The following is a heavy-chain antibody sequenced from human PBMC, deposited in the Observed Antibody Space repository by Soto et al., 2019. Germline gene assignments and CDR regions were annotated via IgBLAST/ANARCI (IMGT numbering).Heavy chain of an antibody. J-gene: IGHJ4*02. CDR2: INPSGGST. CDR1: GYTFSTYY. V-gene: IGHV1-46*01. D-gene: IGHD4-4*01. Sequence: QVQLVQSGAEVKKPGASVKVSCKASGYTFSTYYMHWVRQAPGQGYEWMGIINPSGGSTTYAQKFQGRVTMTRDTSTTPVYIELSSLKSEDTAVYYCARYDYNGYYFDYWGQGTLVTVSS. CDR3: ARYDYNGYYFDY.